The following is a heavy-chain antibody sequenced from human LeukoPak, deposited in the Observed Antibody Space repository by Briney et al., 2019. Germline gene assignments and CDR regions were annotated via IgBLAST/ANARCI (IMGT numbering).Heavy chain of an antibody. J-gene: IGHJ6*02. CDR1: GFTFSDHY. CDR2: SRTKAHSYTT. V-gene: IGHV3-72*01. Sequence: GGSLRLSCAASGFTFSDHYMDWVRQAPGKGLEWVGRSRTKAHSYTTEYAASVKGRFTISRDDSNNSVYLQMNSLKTEDTAVYYCTRGLTLTSPNYYYYAMDVWGQGTTVTVSS. D-gene: IGHD4-17*01. CDR3: TRGLTLTSPNYYYYAMDV.